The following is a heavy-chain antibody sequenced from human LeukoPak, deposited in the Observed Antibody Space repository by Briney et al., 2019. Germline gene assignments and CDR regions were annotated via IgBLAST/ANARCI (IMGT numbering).Heavy chain of an antibody. CDR1: GFTFSSYS. CDR2: ITSSSSYI. D-gene: IGHD5-12*01. Sequence: GGSLRLSCAASGFTFSSYSMNWVRQAPGKGLQWVSSITSSSSYIYYADSVKGRFSISRDNAKNSLYLQMNSLRPEDTAFYYCTKDRGSSGYDDAFDIWGQGTMVTVSS. V-gene: IGHV3-21*04. CDR3: TKDRGSSGYDDAFDI. J-gene: IGHJ3*02.